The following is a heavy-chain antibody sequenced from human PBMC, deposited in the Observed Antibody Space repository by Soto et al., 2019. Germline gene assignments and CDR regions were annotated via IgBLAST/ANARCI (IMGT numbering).Heavy chain of an antibody. D-gene: IGHD1-26*01. Sequence: QLQLQESGPGLVKPSETLSLTCTVSGGCISSSSYYWGWIRQPPGKGLEWIGSIYYSGSTYYNPSLKSRVTIYVDTSKNQFSLKLSSVTAADTAVYYCTRTGRYSGSYYVYWGQGTLVTVSS. CDR1: GGCISSSSYY. J-gene: IGHJ4*02. CDR2: IYYSGST. V-gene: IGHV4-39*01. CDR3: TRTGRYSGSYYVY.